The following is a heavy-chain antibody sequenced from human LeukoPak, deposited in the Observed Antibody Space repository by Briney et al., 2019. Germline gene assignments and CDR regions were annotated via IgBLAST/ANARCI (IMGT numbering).Heavy chain of an antibody. D-gene: IGHD6-6*01. CDR3: ARLAAARPRGDYYYYMDV. V-gene: IGHV4-4*09. Sequence: PSETLSLTCTVSGGSISSYYWSWIRHPPAKGMELVGYIYTSWSTNYNPSLKSRVTISVDTSKTQFSLKLSAVTAADRAVYYCARLAAARPRGDYYYYMDVWGKGTTVTVSS. CDR1: GGSISSYY. J-gene: IGHJ6*03. CDR2: IYTSWST.